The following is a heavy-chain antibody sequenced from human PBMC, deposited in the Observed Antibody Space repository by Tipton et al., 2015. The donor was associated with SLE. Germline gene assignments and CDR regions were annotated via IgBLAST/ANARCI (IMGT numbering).Heavy chain of an antibody. CDR1: GCSISSYY. CDR2: NYYSGST. CDR3: ARPPPYDSSDLGDY. V-gene: IGHV4-59*08. J-gene: IGHJ4*02. Sequence: TLSLTCTVSGCSISSYYWSWIRQPPGKGLEWIGYNYYSGSTNYNPSLKSRVTISVDTSKNQFSLKLSSVTAADTAVYYCARPPPYDSSDLGDYWGQGTLVTVSS. D-gene: IGHD3-22*01.